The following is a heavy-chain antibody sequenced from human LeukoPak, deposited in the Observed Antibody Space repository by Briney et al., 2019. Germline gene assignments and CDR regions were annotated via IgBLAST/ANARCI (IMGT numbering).Heavy chain of an antibody. J-gene: IGHJ4*02. CDR1: GFTFSSYD. V-gene: IGHV3-23*01. D-gene: IGHD5-12*01. CDR2: IRGSGDST. CDR3: AKYLSGYGTRY. Sequence: PGGSLRLSCAASGFTFSSYDMSWVRQAPGKGLEWVSAIRGSGDSTYYADSVKGRFTISRDSPKNTLYLQMNSLRAEDTAVYYCAKYLSGYGTRYWGQGTLVTVSS.